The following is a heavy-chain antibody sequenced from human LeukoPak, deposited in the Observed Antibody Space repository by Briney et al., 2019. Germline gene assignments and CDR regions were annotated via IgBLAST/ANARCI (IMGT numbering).Heavy chain of an antibody. CDR1: GFTVSSNY. CDR2: IYSGGST. Sequence: TAGSLRLSCAASGFTVSSNYMSWVRQAPGKGLEWVSVIYSGGSTYYADSVKGRFTISRDNSKNTLYLQMNSLRAEDTAVYYCASGDYDRGCDYRGQGTLVTVSS. J-gene: IGHJ4*02. D-gene: IGHD3-16*01. V-gene: IGHV3-66*01. CDR3: ASGDYDRGCDY.